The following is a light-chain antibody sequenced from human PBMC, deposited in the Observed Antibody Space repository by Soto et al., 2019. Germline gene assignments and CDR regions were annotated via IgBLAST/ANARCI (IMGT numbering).Light chain of an antibody. V-gene: IGKV1-5*03. CDR2: KAS. CDR1: QSISSW. J-gene: IGKJ4*01. Sequence: DIQMTQSPSTLSASVGDRVTITCRASQSISSWLAWYQQKPGKAPNLLIYKASTLESGVPSRFSGSESGTEFTLTVSSLQPDDFATYYCQQYDSYPLTFGGGTKVEIK. CDR3: QQYDSYPLT.